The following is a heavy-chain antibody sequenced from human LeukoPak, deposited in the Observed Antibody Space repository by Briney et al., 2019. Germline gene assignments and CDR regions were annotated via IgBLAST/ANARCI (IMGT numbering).Heavy chain of an antibody. Sequence: SVTVSCKASGGTFSSYAISWVRQAPGQGLEWMGRIIPILGIANYAQKFQGRVTITADKSTSTAYMELSSLRSEDTAVYYCARVGGETAFDYWGQGTLVTVSS. CDR3: ARVGGETAFDY. D-gene: IGHD2-21*02. J-gene: IGHJ4*02. V-gene: IGHV1-69*04. CDR2: IIPILGIA. CDR1: GGTFSSYA.